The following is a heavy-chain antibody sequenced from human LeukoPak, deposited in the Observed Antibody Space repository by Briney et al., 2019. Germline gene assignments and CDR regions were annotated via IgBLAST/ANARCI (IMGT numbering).Heavy chain of an antibody. V-gene: IGHV3-33*01. Sequence: GGSLRLSCAASGFTFSHYGMHWVRQAPGKGLEWVAVIWYDGSNKFYADSVKGRFTISRDNSKNTLYLQMNSLRAEDTAVYYCAREEAAGPIDYWGQGTLVTVSS. CDR1: GFTFSHYG. CDR2: IWYDGSNK. J-gene: IGHJ4*02. D-gene: IGHD6-13*01. CDR3: AREEAAGPIDY.